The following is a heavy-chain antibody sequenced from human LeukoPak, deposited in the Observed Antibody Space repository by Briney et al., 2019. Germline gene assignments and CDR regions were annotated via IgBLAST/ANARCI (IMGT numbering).Heavy chain of an antibody. J-gene: IGHJ4*02. CDR2: IYYSGST. D-gene: IGHD1-14*01. Sequence: SETLSLTCTVSGGSISSSNYYWGWIRQPPGKGLEWIGTIYYSGSTYYNPSLNSRVTILVDTSKNQFSLKLSSVTAADTAVYYCASEKWVEPYYFDYWGQGTLVTVSS. V-gene: IGHV4-39*07. CDR1: GGSISSSNYY. CDR3: ASEKWVEPYYFDY.